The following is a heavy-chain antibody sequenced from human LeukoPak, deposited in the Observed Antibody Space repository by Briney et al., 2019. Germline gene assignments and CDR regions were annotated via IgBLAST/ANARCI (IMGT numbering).Heavy chain of an antibody. CDR2: IVVGSGNT. V-gene: IGHV1-58*02. CDR3: ASCYHFWNGHLSDAFDI. CDR1: GFTFTSSA. Sequence: SVKVSCKASGFTFTSSAMQWVRQARGQRLEWIRWIVVGSGNTNYAQKFQERVTITRGMSTSTAYLELSRLRSDDTAVYYCASCYHFWNGHLSDAFDIWGQGTMVSVSS. J-gene: IGHJ3*02. D-gene: IGHD3-3*01.